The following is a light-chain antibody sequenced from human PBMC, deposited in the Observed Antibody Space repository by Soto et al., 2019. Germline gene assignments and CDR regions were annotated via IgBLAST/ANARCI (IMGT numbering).Light chain of an antibody. J-gene: IGKJ1*01. CDR2: GAS. Sequence: EIVLTQSPGTLSLSPGERATLSCRASQSVSSSYLAWYQQKPGQAPRLLIYGASSRAIGIPDRFSGSGSGTDFTLTISRLEPEDFAVYYSHQYLNSPLTFGQGTKVDIK. CDR1: QSVSSSY. CDR3: HQYLNSPLT. V-gene: IGKV3-20*01.